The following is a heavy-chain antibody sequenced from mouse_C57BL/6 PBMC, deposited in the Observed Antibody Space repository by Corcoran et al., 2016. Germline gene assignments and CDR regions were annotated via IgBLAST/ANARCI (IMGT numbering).Heavy chain of an antibody. Sequence: QVTLKESGPGILQSSQTLSLTCSFSGFSLSTSGMGVSWIRQPSGKGLEWLAHIYWDDDKRYNPSLKSRLTISKDTSSNQVFLKITSVDTADTATYYCARRATMVTTYYAMDYWGQGTSVTVSS. J-gene: IGHJ4*01. CDR2: IYWDDDK. V-gene: IGHV8-12*01. CDR3: ARRATMVTTYYAMDY. CDR1: GFSLSTSGMG. D-gene: IGHD2-2*01.